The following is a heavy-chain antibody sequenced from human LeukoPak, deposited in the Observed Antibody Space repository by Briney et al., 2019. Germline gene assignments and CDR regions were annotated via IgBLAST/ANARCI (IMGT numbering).Heavy chain of an antibody. Sequence: TGGSLRLSCAASGFIVSSNYMSWVRQAPGKGLEWVSVINSGGNTYYADSVKGRFTISRDNSKNTVYLQMDSLGVEDTAVYYCARETYCTNGVCHNINRYFDYWGQGTLVTVSS. V-gene: IGHV3-66*01. CDR2: INSGGNT. CDR3: ARETYCTNGVCHNINRYFDY. D-gene: IGHD2-8*01. CDR1: GFIVSSNY. J-gene: IGHJ4*02.